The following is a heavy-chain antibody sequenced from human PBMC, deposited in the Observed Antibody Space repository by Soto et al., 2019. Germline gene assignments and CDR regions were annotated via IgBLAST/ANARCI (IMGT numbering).Heavy chain of an antibody. CDR3: ARSGRPLTEFHS. D-gene: IGHD6-25*01. V-gene: IGHV4-59*12. CDR1: GGTISSYY. Sequence: SETLSLTCTVSGGTISSYYWSWIRQPPGKGLEWIGFIYYTGNTNYNPSLRSRFSMSLDTSESQFSLRLSSVTAADTAVYYCARSGRPLTEFHSWGQGILVTVS. CDR2: IYYTGNT. J-gene: IGHJ4*02.